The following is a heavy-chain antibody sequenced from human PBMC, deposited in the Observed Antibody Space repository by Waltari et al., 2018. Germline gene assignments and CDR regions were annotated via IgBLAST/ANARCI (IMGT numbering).Heavy chain of an antibody. CDR3: ARAQEGYCSSTSCYTVFDY. J-gene: IGHJ4*02. Sequence: QVQLVQSGAEVKKPGSSVKVSCKAYGGTFSSYAISWVRQAPGQGLEWMGGIIPIFGTANYAQKFQGRVTITADESTSTAYMELSSLRSEDTAVYYCARAQEGYCSSTSCYTVFDYWGQGTLVTVSS. CDR1: GGTFSSYA. V-gene: IGHV1-69*01. CDR2: IIPIFGTA. D-gene: IGHD2-2*02.